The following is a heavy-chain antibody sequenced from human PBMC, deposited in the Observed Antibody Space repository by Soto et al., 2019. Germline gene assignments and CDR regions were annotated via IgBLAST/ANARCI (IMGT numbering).Heavy chain of an antibody. V-gene: IGHV1-69*12. CDR3: ARDKDRAQLGGNYYYIMDV. J-gene: IGHJ6*02. D-gene: IGHD3-3*02. CDR1: GGSFSTSA. Sequence: QVQVVQSGAEVKKPGSSVKVSCNTSGGSFSTSAISWVRQAPGQGVEWMGGIMPIFRTADYAQKFQGRLTITAAESARTAYLEMSSLRSEDTAVYYCARDKDRAQLGGNYYYIMDVWGQGTTVTVTS. CDR2: IMPIFRTA.